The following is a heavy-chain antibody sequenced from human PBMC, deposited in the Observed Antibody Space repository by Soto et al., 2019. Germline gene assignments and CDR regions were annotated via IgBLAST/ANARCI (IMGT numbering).Heavy chain of an antibody. Sequence: QVQLVQSGAEVKKPGDSVKVSCKASGYTFTSYAMHWVRQAPGQRLEWMGWINAGNGNTKYSQKFQGRVTITRDTSARRAYMLLSSLTSKDTAVNNCARDRSSSSATPRRYYYYMDVWGKGTTVTVSS. CDR3: ARDRSSSSATPRRYYYYMDV. CDR2: INAGNGNT. V-gene: IGHV1-3*01. D-gene: IGHD2-2*01. CDR1: GYTFTSYA. J-gene: IGHJ6*03.